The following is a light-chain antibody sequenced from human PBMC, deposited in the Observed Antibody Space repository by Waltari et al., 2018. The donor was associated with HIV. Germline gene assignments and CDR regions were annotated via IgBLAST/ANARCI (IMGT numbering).Light chain of an antibody. CDR3: QQSYTSPRT. V-gene: IGKV1-NL1*01. CDR1: QGISNS. CDR2: ATS. Sequence: MTQSPSSLSASVGDRVTITCRASQGISNSLAWYQQQPGKAPKLLLYATSRLESGVPSRFSGSGSGTDFTLTISSLQPEDFATYFCQQSYTSPRTFGQGTKVEIK. J-gene: IGKJ1*01.